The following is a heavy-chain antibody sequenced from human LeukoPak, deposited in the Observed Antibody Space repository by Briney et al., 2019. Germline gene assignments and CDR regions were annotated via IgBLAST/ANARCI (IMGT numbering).Heavy chain of an antibody. CDR1: GYTFTTYD. V-gene: IGHV1-2*02. D-gene: IGHD3-10*01. J-gene: IGHJ4*02. Sequence: ASVKVSCKASGYTFTTYDITWVRQATGQGLEWMGWINPNSGGTNYAQKFQGRVTMTRDTSISTAYMELSRLRSDDTAVYYCAREGYGSGSYGGEWGQGTLVTVSS. CDR3: AREGYGSGSYGGE. CDR2: INPNSGGT.